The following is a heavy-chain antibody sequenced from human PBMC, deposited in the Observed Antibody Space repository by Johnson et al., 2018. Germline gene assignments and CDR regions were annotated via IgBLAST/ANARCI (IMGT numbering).Heavy chain of an antibody. J-gene: IGHJ5*02. V-gene: IGHV3-49*05. CDR2: IRSKAYGGTT. CDR3: MRRIVVVPAAIRGDWFDP. Sequence: EVQLVESGGGLVKPGRSLRLSCTASGFTFGDYAMSWFRQAPGKGLEWVGFIRSKAYGGTTEYAASVKGSFTISRDDSKSIAFLQMNSLKTEDTAVDYCMRRIVVVPAAIRGDWFDPWGQGTLVTVSS. D-gene: IGHD2-2*01. CDR1: GFTFGDYA.